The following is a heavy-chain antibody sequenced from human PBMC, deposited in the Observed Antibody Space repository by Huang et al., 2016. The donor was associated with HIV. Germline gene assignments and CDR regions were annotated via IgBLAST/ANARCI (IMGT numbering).Heavy chain of an antibody. CDR1: GYTFTNYD. CDR2: MNPNTGNT. D-gene: IGHD4-17*01. J-gene: IGHJ4*02. V-gene: IGHV1-8*02. CDR3: ARSAYGDLDY. Sequence: QVHLVQSGAEVKKPGASVKVSCKASGYTFTNYDINWVRQAPGRGLEGMGGMNPNTGNTGVAQSFQGRVTMTRKTSITTAYMELTSLTSEDTAVYYCARSAYGDLDYWGLGTLVIVSS.